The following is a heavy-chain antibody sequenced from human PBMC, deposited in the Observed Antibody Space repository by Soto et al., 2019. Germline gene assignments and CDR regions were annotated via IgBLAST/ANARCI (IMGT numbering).Heavy chain of an antibody. D-gene: IGHD2-15*01. V-gene: IGHV4-59*01. CDR3: ARAGRCSGGSRSYWIYGMVV. Sequence: SETLSLTCTVSGGSISSYYWSWIRQPPGKGLEWIGYIYYSGSTNYNPSLKSRVTISVDTSKNRFSLKLSSVTAADTAVYYCARAGRCSGGSRSYWIYGMVVLGQGATVKVSS. J-gene: IGHJ6*02. CDR1: GGSISSYY. CDR2: IYYSGST.